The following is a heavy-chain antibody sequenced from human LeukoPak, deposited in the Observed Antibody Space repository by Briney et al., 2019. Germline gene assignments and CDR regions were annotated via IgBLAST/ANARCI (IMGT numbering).Heavy chain of an antibody. CDR1: GYTFTGYY. Sequence: ASVKVSCKASGYTFTGYYMHWVRQAPGQGLEWTGWINPNSGGTNYAQKFQGRVTMTRDTSISTAYMELSRLRSDDTAVYYCARDLRPYYDFWSGYNWFDPWGQGTLVTVSS. V-gene: IGHV1-2*02. D-gene: IGHD3-3*01. J-gene: IGHJ5*02. CDR2: INPNSGGT. CDR3: ARDLRPYYDFWSGYNWFDP.